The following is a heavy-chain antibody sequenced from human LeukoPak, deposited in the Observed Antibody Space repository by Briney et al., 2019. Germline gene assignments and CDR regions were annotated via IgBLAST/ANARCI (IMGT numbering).Heavy chain of an antibody. CDR3: ARGRGGEHDSSGYFNYYFDY. D-gene: IGHD3-22*01. J-gene: IGHJ4*02. CDR1: GYTFTSYG. V-gene: IGHV1-46*01. CDR2: INPSGGST. Sequence: ASVKVSCKASGYTFTSYGISWVRQAPGQGLEWMGIINPSGGSTSYAQRFQGRVTMTRDTSTSTVYMELSSLRSEDTAVYYCARGRGGEHDSSGYFNYYFDYWGQGTLVTVSS.